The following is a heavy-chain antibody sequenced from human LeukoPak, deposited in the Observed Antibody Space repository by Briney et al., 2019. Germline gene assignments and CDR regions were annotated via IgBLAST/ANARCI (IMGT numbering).Heavy chain of an antibody. Sequence: KASETLSLTCTFAGGSISSYFWRGIRQPPGKGQGWSGIIYYSGSTNYNPSLKSRVTISVDTSKNQFSLKLSSVTAADTAVYYCARTNRKGAIDIWGQGTMVTVSS. J-gene: IGHJ3*02. CDR2: IYYSGST. D-gene: IGHD2-8*01. V-gene: IGHV4-59*01. CDR3: ARTNRKGAIDI. CDR1: GGSISSYF.